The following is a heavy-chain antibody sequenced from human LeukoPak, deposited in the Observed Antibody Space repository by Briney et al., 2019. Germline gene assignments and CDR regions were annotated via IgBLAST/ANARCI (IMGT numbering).Heavy chain of an antibody. CDR2: INAYDGNT. D-gene: IGHD3-22*01. J-gene: IGHJ5*02. CDR1: GYTFTSYG. V-gene: IGHV1-18*01. Sequence: ASVKVSCKASGYTFTSYGISWVRQAPGQGLEWMGWINAYDGNTNYAQKLQGRVTMTTDTSTSTAYMELRSLRSDDTAVYYCARDSREHYYDSSGRFNRFDPWGQGTLVTVSS. CDR3: ARDSREHYYDSSGRFNRFDP.